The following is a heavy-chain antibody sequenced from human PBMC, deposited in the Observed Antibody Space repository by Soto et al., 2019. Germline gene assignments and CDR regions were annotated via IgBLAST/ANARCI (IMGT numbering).Heavy chain of an antibody. D-gene: IGHD3-10*01. CDR1: GFTFSSYS. Sequence: VQLVESGGGLVKPGGSLRLSCVASGFTFSSYSMNWVRQAPGKGLERVSYISGSSSSIYYADSVKGRFTISRDTAKNSMYLQMNSLRAEDTAVYYCARDYYGSGSFDYWGQGTLVTVSS. V-gene: IGHV3-21*02. CDR3: ARDYYGSGSFDY. J-gene: IGHJ4*02. CDR2: ISGSSSSI.